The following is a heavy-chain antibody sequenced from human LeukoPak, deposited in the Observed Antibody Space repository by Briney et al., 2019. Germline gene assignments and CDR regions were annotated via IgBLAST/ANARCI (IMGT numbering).Heavy chain of an antibody. Sequence: PSETLSLTCAVYGGSFSGYYWSWIRQPPGKGLEWIGEINHSGSTNYNPSLKSRVTISVGTSKNQFSLKLSSVTAADTAVYYCARGLGVAARPSYYGMDVWGQGTTVTVSS. CDR3: ARGLGVAARPSYYGMDV. D-gene: IGHD6-6*01. CDR1: GGSFSGYY. CDR2: INHSGST. J-gene: IGHJ6*02. V-gene: IGHV4-34*01.